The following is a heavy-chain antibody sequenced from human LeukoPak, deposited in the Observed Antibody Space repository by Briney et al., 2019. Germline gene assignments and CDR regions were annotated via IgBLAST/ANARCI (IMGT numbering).Heavy chain of an antibody. CDR3: ARGRPGGSYSLYFDN. J-gene: IGHJ4*01. CDR1: GFTFSSYW. Sequence: GGSLRLSCAASGFTFSSYWMSWVRQAPGKGLEWVANIKQDGSEKYYVDSVKGRFTISRDNAKNSLYLQMNSLRAEDTAVYYCARGRPGGSYSLYFDNWGHGTLVTVSS. CDR2: IKQDGSEK. V-gene: IGHV3-7*01. D-gene: IGHD6-19*01.